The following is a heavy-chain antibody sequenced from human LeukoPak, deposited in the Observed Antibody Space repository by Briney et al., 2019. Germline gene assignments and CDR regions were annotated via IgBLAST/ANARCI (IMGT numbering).Heavy chain of an antibody. CDR3: ARDFLDCSSTSCYTSFDY. J-gene: IGHJ4*02. V-gene: IGHV4-4*07. D-gene: IGHD2-2*02. CDR2: IYTSGST. CDR1: GGSISSYY. Sequence: PSETLSLTCTVSGGSISSYYWSWIRQPAGKGLEWIGRIYTSGSTNYNPSLKSRVTTSVDTSKNQFSLKLSSVTAADTAVYYCARDFLDCSSTSCYTSFDYWGQGTLVTVSS.